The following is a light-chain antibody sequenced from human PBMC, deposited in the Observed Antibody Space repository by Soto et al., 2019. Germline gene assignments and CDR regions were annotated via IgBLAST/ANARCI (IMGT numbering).Light chain of an antibody. J-gene: IGLJ1*01. Sequence: QSALTQPASVSGSPGQSITISCTGTSSDVGGYNFVSWSQQHPGKAPKLMIYNVSNRPSGVSYRFSGSKSGNTASLTISGLQDEDEDDYYCSSYTSSTTLPYVFGTGTKLTVL. CDR3: SSYTSSTTLPYV. CDR2: NVS. CDR1: SSDVGGYNF. V-gene: IGLV2-14*01.